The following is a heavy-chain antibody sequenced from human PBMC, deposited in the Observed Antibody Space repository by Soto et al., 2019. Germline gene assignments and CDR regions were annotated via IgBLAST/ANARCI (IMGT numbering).Heavy chain of an antibody. CDR2: IIPIPGTA. CDR3: ARSQGSSTSLEIYYYYYYGMDV. J-gene: IGHJ6*02. D-gene: IGHD2-2*01. Sequence: QVQLVQSGAEVKKPGSSVKVSCKASGGTFGSYAISWVRQAPGQGLEWMGGIIPIPGTANYAQKFQGRVTIAAYESTSTACMELSSLRSEDTAVYYCARSQGSSTSLEIYYYYYYGMDVWGQGTTVTVSS. V-gene: IGHV1-69*01. CDR1: GGTFGSYA.